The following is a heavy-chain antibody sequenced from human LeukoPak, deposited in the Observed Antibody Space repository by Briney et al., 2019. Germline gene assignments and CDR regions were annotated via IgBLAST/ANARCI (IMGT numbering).Heavy chain of an antibody. CDR2: LYTDGST. CDR1: GFTVSSIY. Sequence: PGGSLRLSCAASGFTVSSIYMSWVRQTPGKGLEWVSVLYTDGSTYYADFVNGRFTISRDNSKNTLYLQMNSLRGEDTAVYYCAREGRLGMGGYPMDVWGQGTTVTVSS. V-gene: IGHV3-53*01. J-gene: IGHJ6*02. CDR3: AREGRLGMGGYPMDV. D-gene: IGHD7-27*01.